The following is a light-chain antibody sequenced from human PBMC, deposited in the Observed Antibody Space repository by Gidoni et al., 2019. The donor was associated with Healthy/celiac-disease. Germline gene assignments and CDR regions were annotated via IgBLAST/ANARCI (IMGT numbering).Light chain of an antibody. CDR2: AAS. J-gene: IGKJ4*01. CDR3: QQLNSYPLT. CDR1: QGISSY. Sequence: DIQLTQSPSFLSASVGDRVTITCRASQGISSYLACYQQKPGKAPKFLIYAASTLQSGVPSRFNCSVSGTEFTLTISSLQPEDFATYYCQQLNSYPLTFGGGTKVEIK. V-gene: IGKV1-9*01.